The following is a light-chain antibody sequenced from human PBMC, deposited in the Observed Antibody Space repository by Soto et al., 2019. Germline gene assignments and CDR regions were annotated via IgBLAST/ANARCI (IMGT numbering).Light chain of an antibody. J-gene: IGLJ2*01. CDR3: QAWDSSTVI. CDR2: QDT. Sequence: SYELTQPPSVSVSPGQTASITCSGDKLGDKYVCWYQQKPGQSPVLVIYQDTKRPSGIPERFSGSNSGNTATLTIGGTQAMDEADNFCQAWDSSTVIFGGGTKLTVL. CDR1: KLGDKY. V-gene: IGLV3-1*01.